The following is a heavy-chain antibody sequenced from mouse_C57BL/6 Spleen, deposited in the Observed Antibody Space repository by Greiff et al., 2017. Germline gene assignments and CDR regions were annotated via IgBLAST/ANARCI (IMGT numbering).Heavy chain of an antibody. V-gene: IGHV1-82*01. CDR3: ARLGYSNYWYFDV. CDR1: GYAFSSSW. CDR2: IYPGDGDT. D-gene: IGHD2-5*01. Sequence: QVQLQQSGPELVKPGASVKISCQASGYAFSSSWMNWVQQRPGKGLEWIGRIYPGDGDTNYNGKFKGKATLTADKSSSTAYMQLSSLTSDDSAVYFCARLGYSNYWYFDVWGTGTTVTVSS. J-gene: IGHJ1*03.